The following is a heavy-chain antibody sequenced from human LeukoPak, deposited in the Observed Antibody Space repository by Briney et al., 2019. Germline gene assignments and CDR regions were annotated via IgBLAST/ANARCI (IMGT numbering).Heavy chain of an antibody. D-gene: IGHD3-16*02. CDR3: PRGSFLITFGGFIG. V-gene: IGHV3-11*04. CDR1: GFTFSDYY. J-gene: IGHJ4*02. CDR2: ISSSGSPI. Sequence: PGGSLRLSCATSGFTFSDYYMSWIRQAPGKGLEWVSYISSSGSPIYYADSVKGRFTISRDNAKNSLFLQMNSLRAEDTAVYYCPRGSFLITFGGFIGWGQGTLVTVSS.